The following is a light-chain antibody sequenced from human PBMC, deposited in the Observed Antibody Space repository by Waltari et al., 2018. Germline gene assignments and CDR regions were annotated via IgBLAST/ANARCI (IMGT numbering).Light chain of an antibody. CDR3: QQYNTWPPLT. CDR1: QNVYTN. CDR2: DAS. Sequence: EIVMTQSPATLSLSPGESATLSCRASQNVYTNLAWYQHKSDQAPRLLISDASARATGVPSRFRGSGSGTEFTLTISSLQSDDVAIYFCQQYNTWPPLTFGGGTRVDIK. V-gene: IGKV3-15*01. J-gene: IGKJ4*01.